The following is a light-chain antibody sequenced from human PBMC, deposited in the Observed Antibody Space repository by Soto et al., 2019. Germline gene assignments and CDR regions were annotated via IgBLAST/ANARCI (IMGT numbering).Light chain of an antibody. CDR1: QSIDSW. CDR2: KAS. Sequence: DIQMTQSPSTLSASIGDRVTITCRASQSIDSWLAWYQQKPGKAPKLLIYKASSLQTGGPSRFSGSGSGTVFTLAISSMQPDDFATYYCQDYNSYSRTFGQGTKVEVK. V-gene: IGKV1-5*03. CDR3: QDYNSYSRT. J-gene: IGKJ1*01.